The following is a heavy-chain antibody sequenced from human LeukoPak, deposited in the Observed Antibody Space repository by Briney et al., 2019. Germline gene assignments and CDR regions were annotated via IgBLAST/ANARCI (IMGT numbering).Heavy chain of an antibody. Sequence: GGSLRLSCAAAGFTFSKFAMHWVRQAPGKGLEWVAVVSYDGSYKYYADSVKGRFTISRDNSKNTLYLQMNSLRAEDTAVYYCAKEGVGYDYVWGSYSHMDVWGKGTTVTISS. J-gene: IGHJ6*03. CDR2: VSYDGSYK. D-gene: IGHD3-16*01. V-gene: IGHV3-30*04. CDR3: AKEGVGYDYVWGSYSHMDV. CDR1: GFTFSKFA.